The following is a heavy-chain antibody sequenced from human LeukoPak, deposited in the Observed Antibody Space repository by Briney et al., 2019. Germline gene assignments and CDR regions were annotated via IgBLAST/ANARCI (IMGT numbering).Heavy chain of an antibody. Sequence: GASVKVSCKASGYTFTSYGISWVRQAPGQGLEWMGWISAYNGNTNYAQKLQGRVTMTTDTSTSTAYMELRSLRFDDTAVYYCARDERYCSGGSCYYGGEGYWGQGTLVTVSS. D-gene: IGHD2-15*01. CDR1: GYTFTSYG. CDR2: ISAYNGNT. V-gene: IGHV1-18*01. J-gene: IGHJ4*02. CDR3: ARDERYCSGGSCYYGGEGY.